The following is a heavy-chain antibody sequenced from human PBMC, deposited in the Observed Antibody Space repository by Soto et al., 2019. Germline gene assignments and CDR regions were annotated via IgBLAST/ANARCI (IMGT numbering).Heavy chain of an antibody. CDR3: ARYRADSSGWYVFDP. V-gene: IGHV1-69*12. CDR2: IIPIFGTA. D-gene: IGHD6-19*01. CDR1: GGTFSSYA. Sequence: QVQLVQSGAEVKKPGSSVKVSCKASGGTFSSYAISLVRQAPGQGLEWMGGIIPIFGTANYAQKFQGRVTITADESTSTAYREGSSRRSEDTAVYYCARYRADSSGWYVFDPWGQGTLVTVSS. J-gene: IGHJ5*02.